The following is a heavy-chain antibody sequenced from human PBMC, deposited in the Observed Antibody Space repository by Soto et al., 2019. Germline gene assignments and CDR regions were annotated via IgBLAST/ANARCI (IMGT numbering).Heavy chain of an antibody. CDR3: PRGGLYAYYQDN. CDR1: GFTFSTYW. Sequence: EVQLVESGGGVVQPGESLRLSCTASGFTFSTYWMHWVRQAPGKGLVWLSRLKGDGSMTDYADSVKGRFTISRDNAENTLYLQMYGLRAEDTAIYYCPRGGLYAYYQDNWGQGTLVTVSS. D-gene: IGHD3-16*01. V-gene: IGHV3-74*01. CDR2: LKGDGSMT. J-gene: IGHJ4*02.